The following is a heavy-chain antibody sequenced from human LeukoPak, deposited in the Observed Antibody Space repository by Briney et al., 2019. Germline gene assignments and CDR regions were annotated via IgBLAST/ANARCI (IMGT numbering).Heavy chain of an antibody. CDR1: GGSISSYY. CDR2: IYYSGST. Sequence: PSETLSLTCTVSGGSISSYYWSWIRQPPGKGLEWIGYIYYSGSTNYNPSLKSRVTISVDTSKNQFSLKLSSVTAADTAVYYCARGLHDLRYFDWLLYGPYFDYWGQGTLVTVSS. D-gene: IGHD3-9*01. CDR3: ARGLHDLRYFDWLLYGPYFDY. J-gene: IGHJ4*02. V-gene: IGHV4-59*01.